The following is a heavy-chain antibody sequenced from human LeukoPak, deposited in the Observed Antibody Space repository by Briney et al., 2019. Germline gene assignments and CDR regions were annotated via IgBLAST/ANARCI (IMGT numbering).Heavy chain of an antibody. Sequence: KASETLSLTCTVSGGSISSSSYYWGWIRQPPGKGLEWIGSIYYSGSTYYNPSLKSRVTISVDTSKNQFSLKLSSVTAADTAVYYCARFISDIVVVPVAVAMDDFDYWGQGTLVTVSS. V-gene: IGHV4-39*07. D-gene: IGHD2-2*01. CDR3: ARFISDIVVVPVAVAMDDFDY. CDR1: GGSISSSSYY. J-gene: IGHJ4*02. CDR2: IYYSGST.